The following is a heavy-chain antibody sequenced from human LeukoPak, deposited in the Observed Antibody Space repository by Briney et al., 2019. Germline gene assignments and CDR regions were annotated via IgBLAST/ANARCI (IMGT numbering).Heavy chain of an antibody. J-gene: IGHJ4*02. CDR1: GYSISSGYY. CDR2: IYHSGST. D-gene: IGHD4-17*01. V-gene: IGHV4-38-2*02. Sequence: SETLSLTCTVSGYSISSGYYWGWIRPPPGKGLEWIGSIYHSGSTYYNPSLKSRVTISVDTSKNQFSLKLSSVTAADTAVYYCASSTVTTFFSYWGQGTLVTVSS. CDR3: ASSTVTTFFSY.